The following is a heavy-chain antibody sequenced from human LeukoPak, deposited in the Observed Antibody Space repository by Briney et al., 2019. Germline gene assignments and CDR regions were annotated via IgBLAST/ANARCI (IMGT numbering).Heavy chain of an antibody. J-gene: IGHJ4*02. CDR3: ARERSYYDSSGYNY. D-gene: IGHD3-22*01. CDR2: ISSSSSTI. Sequence: GGSLRLSCAASGFTFSSYSMNWVRQAPGKGLEWVSYISSSSSTIYYADSVKGRFTISRDNAKNSLYLQMNSLRAEDTAVYYCARERSYYDSSGYNYWGQGTLVTVSS. V-gene: IGHV3-48*04. CDR1: GFTFSSYS.